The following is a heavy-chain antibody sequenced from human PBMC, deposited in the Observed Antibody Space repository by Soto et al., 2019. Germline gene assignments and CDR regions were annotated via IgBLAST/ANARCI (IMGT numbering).Heavy chain of an antibody. Sequence: GGSLRLSCAASGFTFSSYAMHWVRQAPGKGLEWVAVISYDGSNKYYADSVKGRFTISRDNSKNTLYLQMNSLRAEDTAVYYCARGSSSSLHYYYGMGVWGQGTTVTVSS. CDR1: GFTFSSYA. V-gene: IGHV3-30-3*01. CDR2: ISYDGSNK. CDR3: ARGSSSSLHYYYGMGV. J-gene: IGHJ6*02. D-gene: IGHD6-13*01.